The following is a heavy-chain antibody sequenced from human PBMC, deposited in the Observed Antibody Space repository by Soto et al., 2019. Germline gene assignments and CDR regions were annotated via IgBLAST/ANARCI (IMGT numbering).Heavy chain of an antibody. Sequence: GEALKISCKGSGYSFTSYWIGWVRQMPGKGLEWMGIIYPGDSDTRYSPSFQGQVTISADKSISTAYLQWSSLKASDTAMYYCARQHCSSTSCYQYSYYGMDVWGQGTTVTVSS. D-gene: IGHD2-2*01. CDR3: ARQHCSSTSCYQYSYYGMDV. V-gene: IGHV5-51*01. CDR1: GYSFTSYW. J-gene: IGHJ6*02. CDR2: IYPGDSDT.